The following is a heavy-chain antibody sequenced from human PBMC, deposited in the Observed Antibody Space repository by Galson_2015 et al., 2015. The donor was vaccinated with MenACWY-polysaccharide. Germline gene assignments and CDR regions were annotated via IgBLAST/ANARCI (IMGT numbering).Heavy chain of an antibody. J-gene: IGHJ4*02. CDR1: GFTFDNYA. Sequence: SLRLSCAASGFTFDNYAMHWVRQAPGKGLEWDSGISWNSGSIGYADSVKGRFTISRDNAKNSLYLQMNSLRAEDTALYYCAKGRYDSGWNYFDNWGQGTLVTVSS. CDR3: AKGRYDSGWNYFDN. CDR2: ISWNSGSI. V-gene: IGHV3-9*01. D-gene: IGHD6-19*01.